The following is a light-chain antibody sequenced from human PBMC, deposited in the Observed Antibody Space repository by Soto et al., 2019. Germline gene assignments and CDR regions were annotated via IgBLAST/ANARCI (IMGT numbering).Light chain of an antibody. Sequence: QSVLTQPASVSGSPGQTINISCTGTTSDVGGYAYVSWYQQYPGKVPKLMISEVSNLPSGASHRFSGSRSGNTASLTISGLQAEDEADYHCSSYTSRTTPDFGGGTQLTVL. J-gene: IGLJ2*01. CDR1: TSDVGGYAY. CDR3: SSYTSRTTPD. V-gene: IGLV2-14*01. CDR2: EVS.